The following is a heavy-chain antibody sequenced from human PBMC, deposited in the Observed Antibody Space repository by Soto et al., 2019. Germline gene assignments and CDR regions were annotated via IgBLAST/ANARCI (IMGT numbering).Heavy chain of an antibody. D-gene: IGHD3-16*02. J-gene: IGHJ3*02. CDR3: ASYDYVWGSYRANDAFDI. CDR1: GGSISSGGYY. CDR2: IYYSGST. Sequence: SETLSLTCTVSGGSISSGGYYWSWIRQHPGKGLEWIGYIYYSGSTYYNPSLKSRVTISVDTSKNQFSLKLSSVTAADTAVFYCASYDYVWGSYRANDAFDIWGQGTMVTVSS. V-gene: IGHV4-31*03.